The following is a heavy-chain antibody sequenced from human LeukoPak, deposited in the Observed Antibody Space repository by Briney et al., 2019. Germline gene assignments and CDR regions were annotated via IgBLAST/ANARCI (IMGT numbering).Heavy chain of an antibody. Sequence: ASVKVSCKASGYTFTSYYMHWVRQAPGQGLEWMGIINPSGGSTSYAQKFQGRVTMTRDMSTSTVYMELSSLRSEDTAVYYCASDGGRHGSAFDYWGQGTLVTVSS. CDR1: GYTFTSYY. CDR3: ASDGGRHGSAFDY. J-gene: IGHJ4*02. V-gene: IGHV1-46*01. D-gene: IGHD1-26*01. CDR2: INPSGGST.